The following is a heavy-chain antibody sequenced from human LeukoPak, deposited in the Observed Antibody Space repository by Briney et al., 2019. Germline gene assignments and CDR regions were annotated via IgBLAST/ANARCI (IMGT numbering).Heavy chain of an antibody. CDR3: ARSPNCGGDCS. V-gene: IGHV3-74*01. CDR2: IDSDGTRT. CDR1: GFAFSTYW. D-gene: IGHD2-21*02. J-gene: IGHJ5*02. Sequence: SGRSLRLSCAASGFAFSTYWMHWVRQAPGNGLGWVSRIDSDGTRTTYADSVKGRFTISRDNAKNTLFLQMNSLRAEDTAVYYCARSPNCGGDCSWGQGTLVTVSS.